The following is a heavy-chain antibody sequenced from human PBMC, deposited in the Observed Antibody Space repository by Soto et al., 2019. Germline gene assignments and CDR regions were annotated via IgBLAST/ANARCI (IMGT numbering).Heavy chain of an antibody. CDR3: AREEGSGWYGDEY. CDR1: GYTFIDYG. J-gene: IGHJ4*02. D-gene: IGHD6-19*01. V-gene: IGHV1-18*01. CDR2: INTYTGDT. Sequence: QVQLVQSGSEVKKPGASVKVSCKASGYTFIDYGITWVRQAPGQGLEWMGRINTYTGDTNYAQRVPGRVTMTTDTSTSTAYMELRGLRSDDTAVYYCAREEGSGWYGDEYWGQGTLVTVSP.